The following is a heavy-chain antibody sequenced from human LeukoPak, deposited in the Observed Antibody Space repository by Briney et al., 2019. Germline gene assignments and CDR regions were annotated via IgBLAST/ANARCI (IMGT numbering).Heavy chain of an antibody. Sequence: NPGGSLRLSCAASGFTFSSYSMNWVRQAPGKGLEWVSSISSSSSYIYYADSVKGRFITSRDNAKNSLYLQMNSLRAEDTAVYYCAREAAYCSSTSCYENYYYMDVWGKGTTVTVSS. J-gene: IGHJ6*03. CDR1: GFTFSSYS. D-gene: IGHD2-2*01. CDR2: ISSSSSYI. CDR3: AREAAYCSSTSCYENYYYMDV. V-gene: IGHV3-21*01.